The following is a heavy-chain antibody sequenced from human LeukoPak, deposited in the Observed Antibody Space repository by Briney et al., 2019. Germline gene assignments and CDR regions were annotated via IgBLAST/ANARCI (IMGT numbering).Heavy chain of an antibody. CDR2: ISGSGGST. Sequence: GGSLRLSCAATGFTFCSYAMSWVRQAPGKGMEWVSAISGSGGSTYYADPVKGRFTISRDNSKNTLYLQMNSLRAEDTAVYYCAKVWFGELLGYWGQGTLVTVSS. D-gene: IGHD3-10*01. CDR3: AKVWFGELLGY. V-gene: IGHV3-23*01. CDR1: GFTFCSYA. J-gene: IGHJ4*02.